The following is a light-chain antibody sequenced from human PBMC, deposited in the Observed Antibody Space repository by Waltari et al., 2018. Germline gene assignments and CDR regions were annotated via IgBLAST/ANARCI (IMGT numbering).Light chain of an antibody. Sequence: QLVLTQSPSASASLGASVKLTCTLSSGHSTYSIAWHQQQPGKGPRYVVKLHSDCSHSRGDASPDRFSGFSSGAERYLIISSLQSEDEADYYCQTWDTDIRVFGGGTKLTVV. V-gene: IGLV4-69*02. CDR2: LHSDCSH. J-gene: IGLJ3*02. CDR3: QTWDTDIRV. CDR1: SGHSTYS.